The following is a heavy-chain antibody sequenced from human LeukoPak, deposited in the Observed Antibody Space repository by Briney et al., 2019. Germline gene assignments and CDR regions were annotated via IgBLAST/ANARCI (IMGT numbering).Heavy chain of an antibody. J-gene: IGHJ4*02. D-gene: IGHD3-3*01. Sequence: ASVKVSCKASGYTFTSYDINWVRQAAGQGLEWMGWMNPNSGNTGYAQKFQGRVTMTRNTSISTAYMELSSLRSEDTAVYYCAKHPQVDYDSDQDYWGQGTLVTVSS. CDR3: AKHPQVDYDSDQDY. CDR2: MNPNSGNT. CDR1: GYTFTSYD. V-gene: IGHV1-8*01.